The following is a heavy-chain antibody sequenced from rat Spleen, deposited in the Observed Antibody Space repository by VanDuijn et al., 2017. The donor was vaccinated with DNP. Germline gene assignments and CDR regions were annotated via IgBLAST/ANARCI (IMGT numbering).Heavy chain of an antibody. J-gene: IGHJ4*01. CDR2: ISSGGDSA. Sequence: EVQVVQSGGGLVQPGRSLKLSCAVSGLTFSHYGMAWVRQAPKEGLEWVATISSGGDSAYYGDSVKGRFTISRDNAKSTLYLQMNSLRSEDMATYYCAIDLQTGRAWGQGTSVTVSS. D-gene: IGHD3-2*01. CDR1: GLTFSHYG. CDR3: AIDLQTGRA. V-gene: IGHV5-7*01.